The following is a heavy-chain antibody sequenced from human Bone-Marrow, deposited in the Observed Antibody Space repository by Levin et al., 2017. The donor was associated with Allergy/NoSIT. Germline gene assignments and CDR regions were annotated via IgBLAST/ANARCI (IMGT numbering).Heavy chain of an antibody. J-gene: IGHJ4*02. CDR3: AKTGQMGSRPAFDY. CDR1: GFTFSSYA. D-gene: IGHD5-24*01. Sequence: GESLKISCAASGFTFSSYAMSWVRQAPGKGLEWVSAISGSGGSTYYADSVKGRFTISRDNSKNTLYLQMNSLRAEDTAVYYCAKTGQMGSRPAFDYWGQGTLVTVSS. CDR2: ISGSGGST. V-gene: IGHV3-23*01.